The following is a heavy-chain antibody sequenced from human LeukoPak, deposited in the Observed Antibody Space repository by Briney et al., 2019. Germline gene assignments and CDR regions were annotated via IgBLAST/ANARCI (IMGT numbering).Heavy chain of an antibody. V-gene: IGHV3-48*01. CDR3: ARDPHSLDY. CDR1: GFTFTNSW. Sequence: PGGSLRLSCAATGFTFTNSWMSWVRRAPGKGLEWVAYIAYTGTIHYADSVRGRFAISRDNADNSLYLQMNSLRVEDTAVYYCARDPHSLDYWGQGTLVTVSS. J-gene: IGHJ4*02. CDR2: IAYTGTI.